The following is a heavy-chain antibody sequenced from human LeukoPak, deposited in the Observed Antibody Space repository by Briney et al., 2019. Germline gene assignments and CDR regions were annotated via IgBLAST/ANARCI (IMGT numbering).Heavy chain of an antibody. CDR2: IRYDGSNK. D-gene: IGHD1-1*01. CDR3: AKDCRAGTHDAFDI. V-gene: IGHV3-30*02. J-gene: IGHJ3*02. Sequence: QTGGSLRLSCAASGFTFSSYGMHWVRQAPGKGLEGVAFIRYDGSNKHYADSMKGRLTISRDNSKNTLYLQMNSLRAEDTAVYCCAKDCRAGTHDAFDIWGQGTMVTVSS. CDR1: GFTFSSYG.